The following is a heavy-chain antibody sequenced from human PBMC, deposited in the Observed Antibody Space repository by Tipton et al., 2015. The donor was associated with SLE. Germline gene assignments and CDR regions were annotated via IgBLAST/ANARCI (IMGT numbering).Heavy chain of an antibody. D-gene: IGHD3-10*01. V-gene: IGHV4-39*02. CDR1: GGSISSSSYY. CDR2: IYYSGST. J-gene: IGHJ6*03. CDR3: AREGAEKVRTSYYYYMDV. Sequence: LSLTCTVSGGSISSSSYYWGWIRQPPGKGLEWIGSIYYSGSTYYNPSLKSRVTISVDTSKNQFSLMLSSVTAADTAVYYCAREGAEKVRTSYYYYMDVWGKGTTVTISS.